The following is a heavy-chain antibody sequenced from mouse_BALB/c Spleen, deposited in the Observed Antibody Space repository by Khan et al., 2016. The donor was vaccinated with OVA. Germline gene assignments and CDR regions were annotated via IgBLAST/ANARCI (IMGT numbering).Heavy chain of an antibody. CDR3: ARGYGGDFDY. Sequence: EVQLQESGPGLVKPSQSLSLTCTVTGYSIASDYAWNWIRPFPGNKLEWMGFISYSGNTNYNPSLKSRISITRDTSKNQFFLQLNSVTSEDTATDCCARGYGGDFDYWGQGTTLTVSS. CDR2: ISYSGNT. CDR1: GYSIASDYA. D-gene: IGHD1-1*02. J-gene: IGHJ2*01. V-gene: IGHV3-2*02.